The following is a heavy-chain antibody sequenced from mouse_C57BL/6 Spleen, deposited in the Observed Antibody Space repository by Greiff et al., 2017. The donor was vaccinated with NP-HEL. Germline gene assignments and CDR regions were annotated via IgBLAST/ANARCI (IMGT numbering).Heavy chain of an antibody. CDR3: TSYYCSTPFAY. CDR2: ISSGGDYI. Sequence: EVKLVESGEGLVKPGGSLKLSCAASGFTFSSYAMSWVRQTPEKRLEWVAYISSGGDYIYYADTVKGRFTISRDNARNTLYLQMSSLKSEDTAMYYWTSYYCSTPFAYWGQGTLVTVSA. D-gene: IGHD1-1*01. CDR1: GFTFSSYA. V-gene: IGHV5-9-1*02. J-gene: IGHJ3*01.